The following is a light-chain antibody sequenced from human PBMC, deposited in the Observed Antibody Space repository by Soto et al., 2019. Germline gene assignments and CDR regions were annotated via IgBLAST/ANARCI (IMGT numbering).Light chain of an antibody. CDR1: QSLLHSNGYNY. V-gene: IGKV2-28*01. Sequence: DIVMTQSPLSLPVTPGEPASISCRSSQSLLHSNGYNYLDWYLQKPGQSPQLLIYLGSNRASGDPARFSGNGSAAYITRKISRVGTEDVGVYYGMQALRTPWTFGQGTKV. CDR2: LGS. J-gene: IGKJ1*01. CDR3: MQALRTPWT.